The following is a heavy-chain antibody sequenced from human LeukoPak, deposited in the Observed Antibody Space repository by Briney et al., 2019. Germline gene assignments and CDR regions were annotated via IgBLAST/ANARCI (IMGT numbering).Heavy chain of an antibody. D-gene: IGHD3-10*01. J-gene: IGHJ4*02. CDR2: INHSGST. CDR3: ARAAPMVRGVPLDY. Sequence: SETLSLTCTVSGGSISSSTYYWGWIRQPPGKGLEWIGEINHSGSTNYNPSLKSRVTISVDTSKNQFSLKLSSVTAADTAVYYCARAAPMVRGVPLDYWGQGTLVTVSS. V-gene: IGHV4-39*07. CDR1: GGSISSSTYY.